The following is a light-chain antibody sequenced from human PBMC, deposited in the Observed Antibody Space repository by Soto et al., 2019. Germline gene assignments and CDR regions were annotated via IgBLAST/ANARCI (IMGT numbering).Light chain of an antibody. Sequence: EIVLTQSPATLSLSPGERATLSCRASQSVSSYLAWYQQKPGQAPRLLIYDASNRATGIPARFSGSGSGTGFTLTISSLEPEDFAVYYCQQRSNWPLPFGQGTKVEIK. V-gene: IGKV3-11*01. CDR3: QQRSNWPLP. CDR2: DAS. J-gene: IGKJ1*01. CDR1: QSVSSY.